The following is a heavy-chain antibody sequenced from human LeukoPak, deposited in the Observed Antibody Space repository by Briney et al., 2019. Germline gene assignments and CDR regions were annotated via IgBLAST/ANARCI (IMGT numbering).Heavy chain of an antibody. D-gene: IGHD6-6*01. V-gene: IGHV3-30*03. J-gene: IGHJ6*03. CDR1: GFIFSSYA. CDR3: ARGNYIAARRVGPYYYYMDV. CDR2: ISYDGSNK. Sequence: PGGSLRLSCVASGFIFSSYAIYWVRQAPGKGLEWVAVISYDGSNKYYADSVKGRFTISRDNSKNTLYLQMNSLRAEDTAVYYCARGNYIAARRVGPYYYYMDVWGKGTTVTVSS.